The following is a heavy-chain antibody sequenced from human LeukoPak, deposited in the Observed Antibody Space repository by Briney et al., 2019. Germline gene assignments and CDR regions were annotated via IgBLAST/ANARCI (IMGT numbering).Heavy chain of an antibody. CDR2: LYPSGST. D-gene: IGHD5-18*01. Sequence: SETLSLTCSVSGDSISNYFWSWIRQPAGQGLEWIGRLYPSGSTNYSPSLKSRVTMSVDTSKNQFSLRLSSATAADTAVYYCARDGPYSRYDAFDIWRQGTMVTVSS. CDR1: GDSISNYF. J-gene: IGHJ3*02. V-gene: IGHV4-4*07. CDR3: ARDGPYSRYDAFDI.